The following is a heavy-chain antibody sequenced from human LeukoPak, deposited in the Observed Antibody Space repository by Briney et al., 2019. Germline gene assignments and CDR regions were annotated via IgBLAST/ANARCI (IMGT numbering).Heavy chain of an antibody. V-gene: IGHV4-39*07. J-gene: IGHJ4*02. Sequence: SETLSLTCTVSGGSMSSSSYYWGWIRQPPGKGLEWIESIYNPSLKSRVTISVDTSKTQFSADTAVYYCARNFHQGGYSYGSFGYWGQGTLVTVSS. CDR2: I. CDR3: YSYGSFGY. D-gene: IGHD5-18*01. CDR1: GGSMSSSSYY.